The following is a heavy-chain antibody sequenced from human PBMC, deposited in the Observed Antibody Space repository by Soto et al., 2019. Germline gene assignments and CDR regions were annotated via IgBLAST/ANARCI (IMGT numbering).Heavy chain of an antibody. CDR1: GGAISSSSYY. D-gene: IGHD6-19*01. CDR3: ARGEGTGAGRYGMDV. V-gene: IGHV4-39*07. Sequence: SETLSLTCPVSGGAISSSSYYLGWIRQPPGKGLAWIGSIYYSGSTYYNPSLKRRVTISVDTSKNQFSLKLSSVTAADTAVYYCARGEGTGAGRYGMDVWGQGTTVTSP. CDR2: IYYSGST. J-gene: IGHJ6*02.